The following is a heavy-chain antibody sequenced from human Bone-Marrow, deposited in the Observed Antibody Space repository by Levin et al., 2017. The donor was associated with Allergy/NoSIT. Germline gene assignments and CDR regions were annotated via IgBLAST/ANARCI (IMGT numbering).Heavy chain of an antibody. CDR1: GFTFSSYS. J-gene: IGHJ4*02. CDR2: ISSSSSYI. D-gene: IGHD6-19*01. Sequence: GGSLRLSCAASGFTFSSYSMNWVRQAPGKGLEWVSSISSSSSYIYYADSVKGRFTISRDNAKNSLYLQMNSLRAEDTAVYYCARVLAVAGTVFDYWGQGTLVTVSS. V-gene: IGHV3-21*01. CDR3: ARVLAVAGTVFDY.